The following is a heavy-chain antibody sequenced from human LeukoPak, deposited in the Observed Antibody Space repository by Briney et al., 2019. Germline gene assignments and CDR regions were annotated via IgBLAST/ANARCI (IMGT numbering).Heavy chain of an antibody. CDR1: GGSISSYY. V-gene: IGHV4-4*07. CDR3: ARDPTTYYDFWSGYYVSDFGWFDP. Sequence: SETLSLTCTVSGGSISSYYWSWIRQPAGKGLEWIGRIYTSGSTNYNPSLKSRVTMSVDTSKNQFSLKLSSVTAADTAVYYCARDPTTYYDFWSGYYVSDFGWFDPWGQGTLVTVSS. D-gene: IGHD3-3*01. J-gene: IGHJ5*02. CDR2: IYTSGST.